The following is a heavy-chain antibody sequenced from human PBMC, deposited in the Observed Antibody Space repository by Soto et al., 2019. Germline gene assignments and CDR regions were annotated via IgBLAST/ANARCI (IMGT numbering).Heavy chain of an antibody. Sequence: QVQLVQSGTEVQKPGSSVKVSCKASGDTFSFYTINWVRQAPGLGLEWVGRINPIVSMSNYAQKFQGRVSMTADKSTSTAYRELRSLRSDDTARYFCAASYGSGYRAFDYWGQGALVIVSS. CDR1: GDTFSFYT. CDR2: INPIVSMS. D-gene: IGHD3-10*01. J-gene: IGHJ4*02. V-gene: IGHV1-69*02. CDR3: AASYGSGYRAFDY.